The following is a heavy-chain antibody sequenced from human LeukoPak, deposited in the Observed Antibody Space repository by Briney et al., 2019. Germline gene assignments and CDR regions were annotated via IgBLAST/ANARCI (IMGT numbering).Heavy chain of an antibody. Sequence: SETLSLTCTVSGGSISSGTYYWSWIRQPAGKGLEWIGRIYSSGRTNYNPSLKSRVTISVDTSKNQFSLKLSSVTAADTAVYYCARVIAGVSYYYDSSGYYTQYYYYYYYMDVWGKGTTVTISS. CDR1: GGSISSGTYY. CDR3: ARVIAGVSYYYDSSGYYTQYYYYYYYMDV. J-gene: IGHJ6*03. CDR2: IYSSGRT. D-gene: IGHD3-22*01. V-gene: IGHV4-61*02.